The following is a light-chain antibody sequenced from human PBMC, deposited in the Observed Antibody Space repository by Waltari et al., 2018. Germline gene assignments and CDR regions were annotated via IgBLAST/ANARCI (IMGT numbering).Light chain of an antibody. CDR3: AAWDDSLNGPWV. Sequence: QSVLTQPPSASGTPGQRVTISCSGSSSNIGSNTVNWYQQLPGTAPKLLIYSTNHRPSGVPDRFSGSKSGTSASLAISGLQSEDEADYYCAAWDDSLNGPWVFGGGTKLTVL. J-gene: IGLJ3*02. CDR2: STN. V-gene: IGLV1-44*01. CDR1: SSNIGSNT.